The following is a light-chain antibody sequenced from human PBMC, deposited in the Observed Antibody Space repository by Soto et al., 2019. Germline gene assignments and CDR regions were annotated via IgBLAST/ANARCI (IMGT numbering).Light chain of an antibody. CDR1: SSDVGAYNF. CDR3: HSYTSSSHRV. J-gene: IGLJ1*01. CDR2: EVS. Sequence: QSALTQPASVSGSPGQSITISCTGTSSDVGAYNFVSWYQQHPGKAPKLIIYEVSNRPSGVSDRFSGSKSANAASLTISGLQAEDEADYYCHSYTSSSHRVFGTGTKVTVL. V-gene: IGLV2-14*01.